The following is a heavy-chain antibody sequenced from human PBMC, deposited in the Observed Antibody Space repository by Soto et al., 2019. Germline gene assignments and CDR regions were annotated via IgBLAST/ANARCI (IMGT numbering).Heavy chain of an antibody. Sequence: EVQLLESGGGLVQPGGSLRLSCAASGFTFGRYAMTWVRQAPGKGLEWVASLSGSGSSTYYADSVKGRFTISRDNSKDMLDLQMHSLRAEDTAVYYCAKDARILDDGLGLGGYEDFDTWGQGTTVTVSS. V-gene: IGHV3-23*01. D-gene: IGHD3-16*01. CDR3: AKDARILDDGLGLGGYEDFDT. J-gene: IGHJ3*02. CDR2: LSGSGSST. CDR1: GFTFGRYA.